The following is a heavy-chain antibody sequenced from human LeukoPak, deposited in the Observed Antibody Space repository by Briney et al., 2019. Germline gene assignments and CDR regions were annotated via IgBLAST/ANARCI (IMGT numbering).Heavy chain of an antibody. Sequence: GGSLRLSCAASGFTFSSYSMNWVRQAPGKGLEWVSAISGSGGSTYYADSVKGRFTISRDNSKNTLYLQMNSLRAEDTAVYYCAKDRGYSYGTGWAFDIWGQGTMVTVSS. CDR1: GFTFSSYS. V-gene: IGHV3-23*01. J-gene: IGHJ3*02. CDR2: ISGSGGST. CDR3: AKDRGYSYGTGWAFDI. D-gene: IGHD5-18*01.